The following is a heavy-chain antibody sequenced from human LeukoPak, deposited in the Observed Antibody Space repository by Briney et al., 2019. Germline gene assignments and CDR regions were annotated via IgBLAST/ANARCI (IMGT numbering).Heavy chain of an antibody. CDR2: INHSGST. CDR1: AGSFSGYY. CDR3: CTGRNVVVPAAILGVGAWYYYYYMDV. V-gene: IGHV4-34*01. J-gene: IGHJ6*03. Sequence: SETLCLTCAVYAGSFSGYYWSWIRQPPGKGLEWIGEINHSGSTNYNPSLKSRVNISLETSTNKFSLKLRSLTAAEKAAYYCCTGRNVVVPAAILGVGAWYYYYYMDVWGKRTTVT. D-gene: IGHD2-2*02.